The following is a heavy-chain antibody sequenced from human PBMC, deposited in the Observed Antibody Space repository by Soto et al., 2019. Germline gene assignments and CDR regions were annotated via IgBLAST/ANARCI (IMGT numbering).Heavy chain of an antibody. CDR2: VSHDGRNT. J-gene: IGHJ4*02. CDR3: AKGGRQWLVTSDFNY. CDR1: GFTFSDYA. D-gene: IGHD6-19*01. Sequence: VQLVESGGGVVQPGRSLRLSCAASGFTFSDYAMHWVRQAPGKGLEWVAVVSHDGRNTHYADPVKGRFTISRDSSTNTVPLEMTSLRAEDTAVSYCAKGGRQWLVTSDFNYWGQGALVTVSS. V-gene: IGHV3-30*18.